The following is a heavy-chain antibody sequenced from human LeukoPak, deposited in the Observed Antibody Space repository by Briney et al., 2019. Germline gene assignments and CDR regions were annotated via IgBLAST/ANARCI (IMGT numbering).Heavy chain of an antibody. CDR1: GYTFTSYY. CDR3: ARVVAVAGTGGYFDY. CDR2: NNPSGGST. D-gene: IGHD6-19*01. Sequence: ASVKVSCKASGYTFTSYYMHWVRQAPGQGLEWMGINNPSGGSTSYAQKFQGRVTMTRDTSTSTVYMELSSLRSEDTAVYYCARVVAVAGTGGYFDYWGQGTLVTVSS. J-gene: IGHJ4*02. V-gene: IGHV1-46*01.